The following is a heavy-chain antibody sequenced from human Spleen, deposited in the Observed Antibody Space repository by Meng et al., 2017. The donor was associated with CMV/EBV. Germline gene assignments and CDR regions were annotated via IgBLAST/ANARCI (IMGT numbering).Heavy chain of an antibody. D-gene: IGHD3-16*01. CDR1: GASIKNYN. J-gene: IGHJ4*02. V-gene: IGHV4-4*07. CDR2: IQVIGHT. Sequence: QLKLPESGPGLVKPSETLSLTCTVSGASIKNYNWNWVRQPAGQGLEWIGLIQVIGHTVYNPSLKSRVTVSLDASKSQFSLTLNSVTAADTATYYCAGSRPGGGACDYWGQGILVTVSS. CDR3: AGSRPGGGACDY.